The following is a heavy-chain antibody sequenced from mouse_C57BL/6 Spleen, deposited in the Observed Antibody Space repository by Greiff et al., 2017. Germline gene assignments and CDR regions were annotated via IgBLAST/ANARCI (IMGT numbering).Heavy chain of an antibody. CDR1: GFSLTSYG. CDR2: IWSGGST. J-gene: IGHJ3*01. CDR3: ARRGIYYDYDVFAY. V-gene: IGHV2-2*01. Sequence: VQLQQSGPGLVQPSQCLSITCTVSGFSLTSYGVHWVRQSPGKGLEWLGVIWSGGSTDYNAAFISTLSNSKDNSKSQVFFKMNSLKADDTAIYYCARRGIYYDYDVFAYWGQGTLVTVSA. D-gene: IGHD2-4*01.